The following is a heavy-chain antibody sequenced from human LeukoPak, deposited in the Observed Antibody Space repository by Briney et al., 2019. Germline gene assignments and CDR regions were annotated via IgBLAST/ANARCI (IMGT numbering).Heavy chain of an antibody. Sequence: SQTLSLTCTVSGGSISSGGYYWSWIPRHPGQGLEWIGYIYYSGSTYYNPSLKSRVTISVDTSKNQFSLKLSFVTAADTAVYYCARETAYYYDSSGYYQYYFDYWGQGTLVTVSS. CDR3: ARETAYYYDSSGYYQYYFDY. CDR2: IYYSGST. D-gene: IGHD3-22*01. CDR1: GGSISSGGYY. J-gene: IGHJ4*02. V-gene: IGHV4-31*03.